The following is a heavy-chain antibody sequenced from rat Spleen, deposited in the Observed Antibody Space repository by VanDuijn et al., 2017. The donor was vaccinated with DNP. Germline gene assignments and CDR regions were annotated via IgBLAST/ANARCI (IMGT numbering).Heavy chain of an antibody. V-gene: IGHV5-29*01. CDR3: VRVDRDSYAHDY. D-gene: IGHD1-12*01. CDR1: GFTFSNSD. CDR2: ITYVGSIT. Sequence: AASGFTFSNSDMAWVRQAPTKGLEWVSTITYVGSITYYRDSVKGRFTISRDNAKSTLYLQMTSLRSDDTATYYCVRVDRDSYAHDYWGQGVMVTVSS. J-gene: IGHJ2*01.